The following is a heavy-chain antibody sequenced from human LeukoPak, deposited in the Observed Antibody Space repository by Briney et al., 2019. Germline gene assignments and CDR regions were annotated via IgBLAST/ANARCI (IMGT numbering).Heavy chain of an antibody. CDR1: GFTFSNFG. D-gene: IGHD3-16*01. J-gene: IGHJ5*02. Sequence: GGSLRLSCSPSGFTFSNFGMHWVRQAPGKGLEWVAVSSYDGNHNYYADVVKGRFSISRDKAKKMLFLQMRSLRPDDTAVYFCAKQVDDYLWGGALHLWGHGTLVTVSS. V-gene: IGHV3-30*18. CDR3: AKQVDDYLWGGALHL. CDR2: SSYDGNHN.